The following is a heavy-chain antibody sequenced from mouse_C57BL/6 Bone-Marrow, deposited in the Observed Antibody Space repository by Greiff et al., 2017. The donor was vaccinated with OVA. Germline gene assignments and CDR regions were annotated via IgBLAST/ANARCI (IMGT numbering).Heavy chain of an antibody. Sequence: VQLQQPGAELVKPGASVKLSCKASGYTFTSYWMQWVKQRPGQGLEWIGEIDPSDSYPNYNQKFKGKATLTVDTSSSTAYMQLSSLTSEDSAVYYCARKGLLRPWFAYWGQGTLVTVSA. CDR1: GYTFTSYW. D-gene: IGHD1-2*01. CDR2: IDPSDSYP. CDR3: ARKGLLRPWFAY. J-gene: IGHJ3*01. V-gene: IGHV1-50*01.